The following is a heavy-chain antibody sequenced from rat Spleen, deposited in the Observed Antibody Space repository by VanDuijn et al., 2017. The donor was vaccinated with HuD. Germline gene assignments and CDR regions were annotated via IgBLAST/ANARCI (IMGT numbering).Heavy chain of an antibody. V-gene: IGHV5-25*01. D-gene: IGHD1-9*01. J-gene: IGHJ2*01. CDR2: IIYDGTRT. CDR3: ARPTTGIPFNY. Sequence: EVQLVESGGGLVQPGRSMKLSCAASGLSFSNYDMAWVRQAPTKGLEWVASIIYDGTRTFYRDSVKGRFTISRNNAKSTLYLQVDSLRSEDTAIYYCARPTTGIPFNYWGQGVMVTVAS. CDR1: GLSFSNYD.